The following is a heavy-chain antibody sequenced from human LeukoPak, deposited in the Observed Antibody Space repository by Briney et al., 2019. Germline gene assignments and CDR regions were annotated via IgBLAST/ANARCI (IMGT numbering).Heavy chain of an antibody. J-gene: IGHJ4*02. CDR3: AKRGVQGYCSSTSCYPEDY. CDR1: GFIFSSYA. D-gene: IGHD2-2*01. V-gene: IGHV3-23*01. Sequence: PGGSLRLSCAASGFIFSSYAMTWVRQAPGKGLEWVSAISGSGGSTYYADSVKGRFTISRDNSKNTLYPQMNSLRAEDTAVYYCAKRGVQGYCSSTSCYPEDYWGRGTLVTVSS. CDR2: ISGSGGST.